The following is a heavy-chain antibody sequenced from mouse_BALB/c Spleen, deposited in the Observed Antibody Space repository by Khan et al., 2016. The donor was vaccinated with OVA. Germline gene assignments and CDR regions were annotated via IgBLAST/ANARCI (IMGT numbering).Heavy chain of an antibody. D-gene: IGHD1-1*01. CDR2: IKYSGST. Sequence: EVQLQESGPGLVKPSQSLSLTCTVTGYAITSDYAWNWIRQFPGNKLEWMGYIKYSGSTSYNPSLKSRISITRDTSKNQFFLQLNSVTNEDTATYYGARSGTISTVVVTDFDFWGQGTTLTVSS. CDR1: GYAITSDYA. J-gene: IGHJ2*01. V-gene: IGHV3-2*02. CDR3: ARSGTISTVVVTDFDF.